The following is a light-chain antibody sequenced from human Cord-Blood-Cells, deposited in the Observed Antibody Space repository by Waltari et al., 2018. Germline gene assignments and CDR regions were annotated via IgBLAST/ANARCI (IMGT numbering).Light chain of an antibody. J-gene: IGLJ2*01. Sequence: AVRTQPSSPSAPPWASACPTFTLLIGITVATYRHNRYQQKPGSPPQYLLRYKSDSDKQQGSGVPSRFSGSKDASANAGILLISGLQSEDEADYYCMIWHSSASVFGGGTKLTVL. CDR1: IGITVATYR. CDR3: MIWHSSASV. V-gene: IGLV5-45*02. CDR2: YKSDSDK.